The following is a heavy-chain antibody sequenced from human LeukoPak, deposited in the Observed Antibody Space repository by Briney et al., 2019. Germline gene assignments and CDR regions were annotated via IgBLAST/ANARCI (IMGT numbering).Heavy chain of an antibody. Sequence: PSETLSLTCTVSGGSVNSGTYYWSWIRQPPGKGLEWIGNIYYSGSAYYNPSLKSRVTMSVDTSKNQFSLKLSSVTAADTAVYYCARKPIVNSAWYYFDYWGQGTLVTVSS. V-gene: IGHV4-39*07. J-gene: IGHJ4*02. CDR3: ARKPIVNSAWYYFDY. D-gene: IGHD3-22*01. CDR2: IYYSGSA. CDR1: GGSVNSGTYY.